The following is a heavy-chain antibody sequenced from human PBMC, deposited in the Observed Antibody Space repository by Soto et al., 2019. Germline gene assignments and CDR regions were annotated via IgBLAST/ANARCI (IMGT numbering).Heavy chain of an antibody. V-gene: IGHV3-53*01. J-gene: IGHJ4*02. CDR2: IYSGGST. CDR3: ATEGIAARLVY. D-gene: IGHD6-6*01. Sequence: LRLSCAASGFTVSTNYMSWVRQAPGKGLEWVSVIYSGGSTYYADSVKGRFTISRDNSKNTLYLQMNSLRAEDTAVYYCATEGIAARLVYWGQGTLVTVSS. CDR1: GFTVSTNY.